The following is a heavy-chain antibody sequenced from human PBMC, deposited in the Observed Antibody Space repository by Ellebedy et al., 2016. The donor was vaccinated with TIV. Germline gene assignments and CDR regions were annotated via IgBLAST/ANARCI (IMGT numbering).Heavy chain of an antibody. V-gene: IGHV1-69*13. D-gene: IGHD6-6*01. CDR2: IIPIFGTA. CDR1: GGTFSSYA. Sequence: SVKVSXXASGGTFSSYAISWVRQAPGQGLEWMGGIIPIFGTANYAQKFQGRVTITADESTSTAYMELSSLRSEDTAVYYCARDHGRIAARPLYWFDPWGQGTLVTVSS. J-gene: IGHJ5*02. CDR3: ARDHGRIAARPLYWFDP.